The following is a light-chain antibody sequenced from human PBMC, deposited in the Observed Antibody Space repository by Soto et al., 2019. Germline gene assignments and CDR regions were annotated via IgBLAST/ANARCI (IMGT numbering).Light chain of an antibody. V-gene: IGKV1-9*01. J-gene: IGKJ3*01. CDR1: QGIDSS. CDR3: QQYGSSEIT. CDR2: AAS. Sequence: ILLTQSPSSLSASVGDRVTITCRASQGIDSSFAWYQEKPGKAPKLLIYAASSLQSGVPSRFSGSGSGTDFTLTISRLEPEDFAVYYCQQYGSSEITFGPGTKVDIK.